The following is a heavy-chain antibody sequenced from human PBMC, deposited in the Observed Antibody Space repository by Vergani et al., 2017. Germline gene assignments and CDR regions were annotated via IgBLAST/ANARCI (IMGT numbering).Heavy chain of an antibody. J-gene: IGHJ6*02. Sequence: EVQLVESGGGLVKPGGSLRLSCAASGFTFSSYSMNWVRQAPGKGLEWVSSISSSSSYIYYADSVKGRFTISRDNAKNSLYLQMNRLRAEDTAVYYCARGAGNYYDSSGYFWDYYYGMDVWGQGTTVTVSS. V-gene: IGHV3-21*01. CDR2: ISSSSSYI. CDR1: GFTFSSYS. D-gene: IGHD3-22*01. CDR3: ARGAGNYYDSSGYFWDYYYGMDV.